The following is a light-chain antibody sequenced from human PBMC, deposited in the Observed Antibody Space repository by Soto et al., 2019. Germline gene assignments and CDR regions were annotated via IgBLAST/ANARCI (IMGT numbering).Light chain of an antibody. V-gene: IGKV1-39*01. CDR3: HQTYSTPRLT. J-gene: IGKJ4*01. CDR2: AAS. Sequence: DVQLTQSPSSLSASVGDRVTITCRANQSISNFLNWYQRKHGEAPKLLIYAASNLQSGVPSRFSGSGSATDFALTISGLPPDYFATYYCHQTYSTPRLTFGGGTKV. CDR1: QSISNF.